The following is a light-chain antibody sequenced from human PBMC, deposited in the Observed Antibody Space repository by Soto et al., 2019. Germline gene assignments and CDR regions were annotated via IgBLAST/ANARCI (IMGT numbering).Light chain of an antibody. CDR2: GNN. CDR1: SSNFGSNT. Sequence: QSVLTQPPSASGTPGQRVTISCSGSSSNFGSNTVNWYQQLPGTAPKLLIYGNNQRPSGVPDRFSGSKSGTSASLAISGLQSEDEADYYCAAWDDSLNGFYVFGTGTKVTVL. J-gene: IGLJ1*01. CDR3: AAWDDSLNGFYV. V-gene: IGLV1-44*01.